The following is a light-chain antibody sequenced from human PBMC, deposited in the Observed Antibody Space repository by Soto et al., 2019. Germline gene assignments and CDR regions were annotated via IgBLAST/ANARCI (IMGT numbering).Light chain of an antibody. CDR3: QQYGTWPYS. CDR2: GGS. Sequence: EVVMTQSPATLSVSPGETATLSCWASQSVGPNVAWYKQKPGQAPRLVIYGGSARASRIPGRFSGSGSGTDFTLTISSLQSEDFAVYYCQQYGTWPYSFGQGTKVEVK. CDR1: QSVGPN. V-gene: IGKV3-15*01. J-gene: IGKJ2*03.